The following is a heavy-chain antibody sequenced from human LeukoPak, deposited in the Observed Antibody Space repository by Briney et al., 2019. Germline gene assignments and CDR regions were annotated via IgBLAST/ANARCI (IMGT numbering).Heavy chain of an antibody. D-gene: IGHD3-10*01. V-gene: IGHV4-39*01. CDR3: ARHPRYGSGSYYPNAFDY. Sequence: SETLSLTCTVSGGSISSGGYYWSWIRQPPGKGLEWIGSIYYSGSTYYNPSLKSRVTISVDTSKNQFSLKLSSVTAADTAVYYCARHPRYGSGSYYPNAFDYWGQGTLVTVSS. J-gene: IGHJ4*02. CDR2: IYYSGST. CDR1: GGSISSGGYY.